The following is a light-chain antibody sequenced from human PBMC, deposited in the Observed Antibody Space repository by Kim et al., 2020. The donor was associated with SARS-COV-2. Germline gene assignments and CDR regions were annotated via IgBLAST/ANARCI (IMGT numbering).Light chain of an antibody. CDR1: SLRSYC. V-gene: IGLV3-19*01. Sequence: ALGQTVRFPGQGDSLRSYCASWYQQKPEQAPVLVIYGKNNRPSGIPDRFSGSSSRNTASLTITGAQAEDEADYYCNSRDSSGNHYVFGTGTKVTVL. CDR2: GKN. J-gene: IGLJ1*01. CDR3: NSRDSSGNHYV.